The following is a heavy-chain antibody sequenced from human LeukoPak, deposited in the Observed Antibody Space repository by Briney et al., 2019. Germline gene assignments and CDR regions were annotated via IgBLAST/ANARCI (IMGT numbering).Heavy chain of an antibody. Sequence: PGGSLRLSCVASGFTFSTYEMNWVRQAPGKGLEWVSYISISSSTIYYADSVKGRFTTSRDNAKNSLYLQMNSLRAEDTAVYYCARGYQLPEFDPWGQGTLVTVSS. V-gene: IGHV3-48*03. D-gene: IGHD2-2*01. CDR1: GFTFSTYE. CDR3: ARGYQLPEFDP. J-gene: IGHJ5*02. CDR2: ISISSSTI.